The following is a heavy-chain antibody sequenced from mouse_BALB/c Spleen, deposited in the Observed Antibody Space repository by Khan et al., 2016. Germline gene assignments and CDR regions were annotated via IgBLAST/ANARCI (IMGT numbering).Heavy chain of an antibody. CDR3: SRGGSTMIKGFAY. J-gene: IGHJ3*01. D-gene: IGHD2-4*01. CDR2: IFPSDSYT. V-gene: IGHV1-69*02. Sequence: QVQLQQPGAELVRPGASVKLSCKASGYTFTSYRINWMKQRPGQGLEWIGNIFPSDSYTNYNQKFKDKATLTVDKFYSTAYMQLSSPKSEDSAIYYCSRGGSTMIKGFAYWGQGTLVTVSA. CDR1: GYTFTSYR.